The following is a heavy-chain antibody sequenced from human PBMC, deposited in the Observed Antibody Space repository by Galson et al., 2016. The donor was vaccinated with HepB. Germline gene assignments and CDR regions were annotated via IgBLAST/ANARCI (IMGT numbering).Heavy chain of an antibody. CDR1: GFTFSSYS. CDR3: ARGSSGGSRACDY. V-gene: IGHV3-21*01. Sequence: SLRLSCAASGFTFSSYSMNWVRQAPGKGLEWVSSISSSSSYIYYADSVKGRFTISRDNAKNSLYLQMNSLRAEDTAVYYCARGSSGGSRACDYWGQGTLVTVSS. J-gene: IGHJ4*02. D-gene: IGHD3-10*01. CDR2: ISSSSSYI.